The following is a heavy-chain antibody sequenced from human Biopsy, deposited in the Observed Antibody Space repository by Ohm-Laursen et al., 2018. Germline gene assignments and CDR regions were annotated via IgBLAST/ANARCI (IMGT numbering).Heavy chain of an antibody. CDR1: GFTVSSTY. V-gene: IGHV3-53*01. CDR3: AREGRDY. J-gene: IGHJ4*02. CDR2: IYTGGST. Sequence: SLRLSCAASGFTVSSTYMSWVRQAPGKGLEWVSVIYTGGSTFYADSVKGRFTISRDKSKNTLYLQMNNLTAEDTAVYYCAREGRDYWGQGTLVTVS.